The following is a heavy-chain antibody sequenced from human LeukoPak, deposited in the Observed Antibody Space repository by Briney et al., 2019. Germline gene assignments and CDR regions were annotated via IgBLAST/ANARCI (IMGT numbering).Heavy chain of an antibody. CDR2: INHSGST. CDR3: ARGLGYCSSTSCQLNWFDP. V-gene: IGHV4-34*01. J-gene: IGHJ5*02. Sequence: SETLSLTCAVYGGPFSGYYWSWIRQPPGKGRECIGEINHSGSTNYNPSLKSRVTISVDTSKNQFSLKLSSVTAADTAVYYCARGLGYCSSTSCQLNWFDPWGQGILVTVSS. D-gene: IGHD2-2*01. CDR1: GGPFSGYY.